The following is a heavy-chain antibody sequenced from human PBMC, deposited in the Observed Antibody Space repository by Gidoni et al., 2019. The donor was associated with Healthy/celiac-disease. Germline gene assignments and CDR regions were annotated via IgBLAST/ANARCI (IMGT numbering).Heavy chain of an antibody. D-gene: IGHD2-15*01. J-gene: IGHJ4*02. V-gene: IGHV3-15*01. Sequence: ELQLVESGGGLVKPGGSLRLSCAASGFTFRNAWMSWVRQAPGKGLEWVGRIKSKTDGGTTDYAAPVKGRFTISRNDSKNTLYLQMNSLKTEDTAVFYCTTLLHCSGGSCYSDWGQGTLVTVSS. CDR3: TTLLHCSGGSCYSD. CDR2: IKSKTDGGTT. CDR1: GFTFRNAW.